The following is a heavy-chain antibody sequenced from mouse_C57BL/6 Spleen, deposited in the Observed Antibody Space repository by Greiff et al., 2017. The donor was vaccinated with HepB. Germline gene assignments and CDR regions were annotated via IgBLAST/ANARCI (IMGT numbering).Heavy chain of an antibody. CDR1: GYTFTDYY. CDR3: AYDYDTAY. V-gene: IGHV1-26*01. J-gene: IGHJ3*01. D-gene: IGHD2-4*01. CDR2: INPNNGGT. Sequence: EVQLQQSGPELVKPGASVQISCKASGYTFTDYYMNWVKQSHGKSLEWIGDINPNNGGTSYNQKFKGKATLTVDKSSSTAYMELRSLTSEDSAVYYCAYDYDTAYWGQGTLVTVSA.